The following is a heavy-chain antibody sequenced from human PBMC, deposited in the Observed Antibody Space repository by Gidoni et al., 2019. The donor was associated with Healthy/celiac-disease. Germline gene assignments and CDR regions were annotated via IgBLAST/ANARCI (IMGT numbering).Heavy chain of an antibody. D-gene: IGHD6-19*01. Sequence: EVKLLESVGGVVQSGGSLRLSCAASRFTFSSHALSWVRQAPGKGLDWFSSIRRSGDSTYYAYSVKALFTISRDNSNNTRYLQMNSLRAEDTAVYYCAKVAVAGTYYRGQETLVTVSS. V-gene: IGHV3-23*01. CDR2: IRRSGDST. CDR3: AKVAVAGTYY. J-gene: IGHJ4*02. CDR1: RFTFSSHA.